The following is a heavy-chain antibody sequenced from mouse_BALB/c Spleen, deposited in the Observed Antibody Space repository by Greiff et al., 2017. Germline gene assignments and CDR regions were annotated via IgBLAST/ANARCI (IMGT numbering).Heavy chain of an antibody. J-gene: IGHJ4*01. V-gene: IGHV5-9-4*01. CDR1: GFTFSDYY. D-gene: IGHD1-2*01. CDR2: ISSGGSYT. CDR3: ARDENYGYGNAMDY. Sequence: EVKLVESGGGLVKPGGSLKLSCAASGFTFSDYYMYWVRQSPEKRLEWVAEISSGGSYTYYPDTVTGRFTISRDNAKNTLYLEMSSLRSEDTAMYYCARDENYGYGNAMDYWGQGTSVTVSS.